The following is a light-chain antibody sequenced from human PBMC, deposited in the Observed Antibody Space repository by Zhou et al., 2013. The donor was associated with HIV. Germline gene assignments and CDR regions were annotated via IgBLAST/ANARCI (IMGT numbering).Light chain of an antibody. CDR2: GAS. Sequence: DIQMTQSPSSVSASVGDTVTITCRASEDISSSLAWYQHAPGRGPKLLIYGASKLQGGVPSRFSGSGSGTDFTLTISCLQSDDFATYYCQQYYDSVWTFGQGTKVETK. CDR3: QQYYDSVWT. J-gene: IGKJ1*01. CDR1: EDISSS. V-gene: IGKV1-12*01.